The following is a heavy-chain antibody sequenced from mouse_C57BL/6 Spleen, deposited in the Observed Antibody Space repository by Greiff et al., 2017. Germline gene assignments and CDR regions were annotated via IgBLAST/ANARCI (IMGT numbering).Heavy chain of an antibody. CDR3: AREGYGSSYDWYFDV. Sequence: DVKLQESGPGLVKPSQSLSLTCSVTGYSITSGYYWNWIRQFPGNKLEWMGYISYDGSNNYNPSLKNRISITRDTSKNQFFLKLNSVTTEDTATYYCAREGYGSSYDWYFDVWGTGTTVTVSS. J-gene: IGHJ1*03. CDR1: GYSITSGYY. D-gene: IGHD1-1*01. CDR2: ISYDGSN. V-gene: IGHV3-6*01.